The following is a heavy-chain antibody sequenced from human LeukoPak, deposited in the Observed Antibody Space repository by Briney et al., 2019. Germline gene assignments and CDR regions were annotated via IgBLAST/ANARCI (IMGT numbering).Heavy chain of an antibody. J-gene: IGHJ4*02. V-gene: IGHV3-23*01. Sequence: PGGSLRLSCAASGFTFSSYAMSWVRQAPGKGLEWVSAISGSGGSTYYADSVKGRFTISRDNSKNTLYLQMNSLRAEDTAVYYCAKAPFYYGSGSYSPYYFDYWGQGTLVTVSS. CDR2: ISGSGGST. CDR1: GFTFSSYA. CDR3: AKAPFYYGSGSYSPYYFDY. D-gene: IGHD3-10*01.